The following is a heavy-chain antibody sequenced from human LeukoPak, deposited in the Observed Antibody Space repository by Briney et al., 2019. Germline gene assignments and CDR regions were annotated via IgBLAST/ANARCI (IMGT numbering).Heavy chain of an antibody. CDR2: ISYDGSNK. D-gene: IGHD5-18*01. CDR3: AKVYSYGYGSNMDFDY. CDR1: GFTFSSYG. J-gene: IGHJ4*02. Sequence: PGGSLRLSCAASGFTFSSYGMHWVRQAPGKGLEWVAVISYDGSNKYYADSVKGRFTISRDNSKNTLYLQVNSLRAEDTAVYYCAKVYSYGYGSNMDFDYWGQGTLVTVSS. V-gene: IGHV3-30*18.